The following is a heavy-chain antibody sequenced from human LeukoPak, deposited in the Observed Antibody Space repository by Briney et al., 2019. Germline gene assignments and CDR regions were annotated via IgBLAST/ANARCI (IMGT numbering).Heavy chain of an antibody. CDR1: GYTFTSYG. Sequence: ASVKVSCKASGYTFTSYGISWVRQAPGQGLEWMGWISAYNDNTNYAQKLQGRVTMTTDTSTSTAYMELRSLRSDDTAVYYCARDPRYCSSTSCYLTLDYYYGMDVWGQGTTVTVSS. J-gene: IGHJ6*02. CDR2: ISAYNDNT. D-gene: IGHD2-2*01. CDR3: ARDPRYCSSTSCYLTLDYYYGMDV. V-gene: IGHV1-18*01.